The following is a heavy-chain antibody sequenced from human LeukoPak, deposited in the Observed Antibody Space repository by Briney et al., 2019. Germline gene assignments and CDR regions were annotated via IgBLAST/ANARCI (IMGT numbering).Heavy chain of an antibody. J-gene: IGHJ5*02. Sequence: GASVKASCKASGYTFTGYYMHWVRQAPGQGLEWMGWINPNSGGTDYAQKFQGRVTMTRDTSISTAYMEVSRLRSDDTAVYYCARDYYDSSGYSRFDPWGQGTLVTVSS. D-gene: IGHD3-22*01. CDR2: INPNSGGT. V-gene: IGHV1-2*02. CDR3: ARDYYDSSGYSRFDP. CDR1: GYTFTGYY.